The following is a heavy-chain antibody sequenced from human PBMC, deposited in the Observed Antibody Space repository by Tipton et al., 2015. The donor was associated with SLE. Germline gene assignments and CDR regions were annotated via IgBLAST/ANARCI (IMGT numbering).Heavy chain of an antibody. V-gene: IGHV3-21*01. D-gene: IGHD2-2*01. CDR3: AFSTSHSFDQ. CDR1: GFTFSTYA. J-gene: IGHJ4*02. Sequence: SLRLSCTSSGFTFSTYATNWVRQAPGKGLEWVSFISPSGTYVTYADSLKGRFTISRDNAKNSLYLQMNSLRAEDTAVYYCAFSTSHSFDQWGQGALVTVSS. CDR2: ISPSGTYV.